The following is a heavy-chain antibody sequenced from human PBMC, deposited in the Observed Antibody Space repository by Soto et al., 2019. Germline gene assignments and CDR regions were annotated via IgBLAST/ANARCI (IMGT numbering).Heavy chain of an antibody. D-gene: IGHD3-10*01. CDR1: GGSFSGYQ. V-gene: IGHV4-34*01. CDR3: ARGLILWFGELSRRGGYYYYMDV. Sequence: QVQLQQWGAGLLKPSETLSLTCAVYGGSFSGYQWSWIRQTPGKGLEWIGEINDSGNTNFNPSLKSRAPILLDTPKKPISLKLVSVTAADSAVYYCARGLILWFGELSRRGGYYYYMDVWGKGTTVTVSS. CDR2: INDSGNT. J-gene: IGHJ6*03.